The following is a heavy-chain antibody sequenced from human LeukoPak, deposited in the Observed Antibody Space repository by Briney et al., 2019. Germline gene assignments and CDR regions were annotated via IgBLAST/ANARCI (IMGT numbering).Heavy chain of an antibody. CDR3: AKPSGSYRQGLRHFDY. CDR1: GFTFSRYW. D-gene: IGHD1-26*01. V-gene: IGHV3-7*03. Sequence: AGGSLRLSCAASGFTFSRYWMSWFRQVPRKGLEWVANIKQDGGEIYYVDSVKGRFTISRDNAKNSLYLQMNSLRAEDTAVYYCAKPSGSYRQGLRHFDYWGQGTLVTVSS. J-gene: IGHJ4*02. CDR2: IKQDGGEI.